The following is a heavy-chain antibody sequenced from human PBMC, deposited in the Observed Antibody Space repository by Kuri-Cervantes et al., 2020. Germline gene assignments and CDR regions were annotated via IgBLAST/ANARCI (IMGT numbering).Heavy chain of an antibody. J-gene: IGHJ1*01. CDR2: IYYSGST. CDR1: GGSISSYY. CDR3: ARAYDDSGYRMQYFQH. D-gene: IGHD3-22*01. Sequence: SETLSLTCTVSGGSISSYYWSWIRQPPGKGLEWIGYIYYSGSTNYNPSLKSRVTISVDTSKNQFSLKLSSVTAADTAVYYCARAYDDSGYRMQYFQHWGQGTLVTVSS. V-gene: IGHV4-59*01.